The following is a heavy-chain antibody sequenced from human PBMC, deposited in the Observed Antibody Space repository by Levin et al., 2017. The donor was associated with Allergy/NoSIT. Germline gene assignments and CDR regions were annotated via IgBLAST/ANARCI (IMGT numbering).Heavy chain of an antibody. CDR1: GFTISSNY. V-gene: IGHV3-53*01. D-gene: IGHD3-10*01. CDR2: IYSGGST. Sequence: GGSLRLSCAASGFTISSNYMSWVRQAPGKGLEWVSVIYSGGSTYYADSVKGRFTISRDNSKNTLYLQMNSLRAEDTAVYYCARSPGPTYYYYYGMDVWGQGTTVTVSS. J-gene: IGHJ6*02. CDR3: ARSPGPTYYYYYGMDV.